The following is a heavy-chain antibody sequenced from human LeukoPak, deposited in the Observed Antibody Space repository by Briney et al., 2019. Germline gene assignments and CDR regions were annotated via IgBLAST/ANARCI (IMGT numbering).Heavy chain of an antibody. J-gene: IGHJ4*02. D-gene: IGHD3-22*01. CDR1: GFTYSMYR. Sequence: GGSLRLSCAASGFTYSMYRMSWLRHAPGKGLEGVANIKQDGSEKYYVDSVKGRFTISRDNAKNSLYLQMNSLRAEDTAVYYCARDEDGYYYWGQGTLVTVSS. CDR2: IKQDGSEK. CDR3: ARDEDGYYY. V-gene: IGHV3-7*01.